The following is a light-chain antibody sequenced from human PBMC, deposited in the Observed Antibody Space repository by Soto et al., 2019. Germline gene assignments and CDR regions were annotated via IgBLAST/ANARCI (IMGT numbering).Light chain of an antibody. Sequence: EIVLPQSPGTLSLSPGERATLSCRASQSLTSSYLAWYQQKPGQSPRLLIYGASRRATAIPDRFSGSGSGTDFTLTISRLEPEDFAVYHCEQYDASRWTSGKGTKVEIK. CDR1: QSLTSSY. V-gene: IGKV3-20*01. CDR2: GAS. CDR3: EQYDASRWT. J-gene: IGKJ1*01.